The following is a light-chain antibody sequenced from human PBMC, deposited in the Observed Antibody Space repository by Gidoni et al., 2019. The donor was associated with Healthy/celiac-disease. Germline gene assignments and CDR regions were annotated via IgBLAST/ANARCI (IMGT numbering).Light chain of an antibody. CDR2: YAA. J-gene: IGKJ4*01. CDR3: QQYDSAPFG. Sequence: IVLTQSPATMYLSPGERATLSCRASQSLNNRFLAWYQQKPGLAPRLLVYYAASRATGIPDRFSATGSGTDFTLTISRLEPEDFAVYYCQQYDSAPFGFGGXTRVDI. CDR1: QSLNNRF. V-gene: IGKV3D-20*01.